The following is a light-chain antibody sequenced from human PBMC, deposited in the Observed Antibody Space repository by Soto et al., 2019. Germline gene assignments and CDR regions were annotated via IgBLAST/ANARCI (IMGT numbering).Light chain of an antibody. CDR1: QEISNH. V-gene: IGKV1-16*02. CDR2: DAS. Sequence: DIQMTQSPSSLSASVGDRVTITCRASQEISNHVAWFQQKPGKPPKSLIYDASSLQSGVPSKLSGSGSGTDFTLTISSLQPEDFATYYCQQYHNYPVTFGGGTKVEIK. J-gene: IGKJ4*01. CDR3: QQYHNYPVT.